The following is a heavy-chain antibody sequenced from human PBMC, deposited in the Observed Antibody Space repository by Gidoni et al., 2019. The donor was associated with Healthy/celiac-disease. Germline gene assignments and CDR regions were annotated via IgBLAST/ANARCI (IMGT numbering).Heavy chain of an antibody. D-gene: IGHD2-2*01. V-gene: IGHV3-21*01. CDR1: GFTFSSYS. Sequence: EVQLVESGGGLVKPGGSLRLPCAAPGFTFSSYSMNWGRPAPGKGLEWVSSISSSSSYIYYADSVKGRFTISRDNAKNSLYLQMNSLRAEDTAVYYCSGCTSCSSGYYYYYGMDVWGQGTTVTVSS. CDR2: ISSSSSYI. J-gene: IGHJ6*02. CDR3: SGCTSCSSGYYYYYGMDV.